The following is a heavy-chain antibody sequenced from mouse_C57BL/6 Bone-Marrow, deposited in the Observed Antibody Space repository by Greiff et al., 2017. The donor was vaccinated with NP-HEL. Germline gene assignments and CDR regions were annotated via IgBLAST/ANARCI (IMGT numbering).Heavy chain of an antibody. J-gene: IGHJ1*03. V-gene: IGHV1-82*01. Sequence: VKLMESGPELVKPGASVKISCKASGYAFSSSWMNWVKQRPGKGLEWIGRIYPGDGDTNYNGKFKGKATLTADKSSSTAYMQLSSLTSEDSAVYFCEWLTRGYFDVWGTGTTVTVSS. D-gene: IGHD2-2*01. CDR3: EWLTRGYFDV. CDR2: IYPGDGDT. CDR1: GYAFSSSW.